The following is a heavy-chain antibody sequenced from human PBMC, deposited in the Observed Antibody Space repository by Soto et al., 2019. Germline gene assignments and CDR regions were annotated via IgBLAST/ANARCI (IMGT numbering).Heavy chain of an antibody. CDR2: IYYSGST. CDR1: GGSISSYY. D-gene: IGHD6-19*01. Sequence: SETLSLTCTVSGGSISSYYWSWIRQPPGKGLEWIGYIYYSGSTNYNPSLKSRVTISVDTSKNQFSLKLSSVTAADTAVYYCARVEDSSGWPTFDYWGQGTLVTVSS. CDR3: ARVEDSSGWPTFDY. V-gene: IGHV4-59*01. J-gene: IGHJ4*02.